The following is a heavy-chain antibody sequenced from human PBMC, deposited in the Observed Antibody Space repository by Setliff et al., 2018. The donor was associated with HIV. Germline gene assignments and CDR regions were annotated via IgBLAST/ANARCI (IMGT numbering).Heavy chain of an antibody. D-gene: IGHD6-19*01. CDR3: TRQSPVAGSGAFDI. CDR1: GGSMNNYY. V-gene: IGHV4-59*08. CDR2: VYYSGST. Sequence: SETLSLTCTVFGGSMNNYYWNWIRQSPGKGLEWIGYVYYSGSTKYSPSLKSRVSISLDPSTKQVSLRVTSVTATDTAVYYCTRQSPVAGSGAFDIWGQGTMVTVS. J-gene: IGHJ3*02.